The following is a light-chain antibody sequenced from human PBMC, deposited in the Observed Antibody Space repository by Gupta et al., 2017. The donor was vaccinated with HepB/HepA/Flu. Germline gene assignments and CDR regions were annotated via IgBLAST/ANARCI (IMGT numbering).Light chain of an antibody. V-gene: IGLV2-14*03. CDR1: SSDVGSHNS. J-gene: IGLJ1*01. CDR2: DVS. Sequence: QPALTQPASVSGSPGQSITISCTGTSSDVGSHNSVSWYQQHPGKAKFLIYDVSNRPSGVSYRFSGSKSGNTASLTVSGLQAEDEAYYYCCSYADSYTYVFGTGTKVTVL. CDR3: CSYADSYTYV.